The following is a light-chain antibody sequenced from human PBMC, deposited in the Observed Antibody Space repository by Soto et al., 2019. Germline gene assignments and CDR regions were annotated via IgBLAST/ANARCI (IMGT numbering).Light chain of an antibody. J-gene: IGKJ2*01. CDR2: RVS. CDR3: VQSTHWPMT. Sequence: DVVMTQSPLSLPVTLGQPASISCRSSQSLVYSDGNTYLTWLQQRPGQSPRRLIYRVSNRDSGGPARFRGSGSGTDFSLKISRVEAEDPGVYYCVQSTHWPMTFGQGTKLEIK. CDR1: QSLVYSDGNTY. V-gene: IGKV2-30*01.